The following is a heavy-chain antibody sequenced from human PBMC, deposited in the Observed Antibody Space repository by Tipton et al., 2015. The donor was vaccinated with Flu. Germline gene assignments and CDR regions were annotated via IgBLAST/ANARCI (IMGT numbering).Heavy chain of an antibody. J-gene: IGHJ4*02. CDR2: TYYGGTT. D-gene: IGHD2-2*01. CDR3: ARDVAAVPAAIRD. Sequence: GLVKPSETLSLTCTVFGGSISGYFWSWIRQPPGKGLEWIAYTYYGGTTKYNPSLQSRVTISVDTSKTQLSLKLSSVTAADTAVYYCARDVAAVPAAIRDWGQGTLVTVSS. CDR1: GGSISGYF. V-gene: IGHV4-59*01.